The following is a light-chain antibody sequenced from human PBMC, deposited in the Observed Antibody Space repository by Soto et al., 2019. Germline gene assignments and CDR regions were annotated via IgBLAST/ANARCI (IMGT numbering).Light chain of an antibody. V-gene: IGKV1-9*01. CDR3: QHFNRYPPLFT. Sequence: IQLTQSPSSLSASVGDGVTITCRASQDISHYLAWYQQKPGKAPKLLIYTSSPLQGGVPSKFFGSGSGTDFTLTINALQPEDFATYYCQHFNRYPPLFTFVPGTKLNLK. J-gene: IGKJ3*01. CDR1: QDISHY. CDR2: TSS.